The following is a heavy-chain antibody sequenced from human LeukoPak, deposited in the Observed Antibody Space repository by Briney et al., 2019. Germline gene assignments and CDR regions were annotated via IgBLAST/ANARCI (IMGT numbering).Heavy chain of an antibody. V-gene: IGHV4-4*09. Sequence: SETLSLTCTVSGGSISSYYWSWIRQPPGKGLEWIGYIYASGSTNYNPSLKSRVTISVDTSKNQFSLKLSSVTAADTAVYYCARHRKRWLQLFDYWGQGTLVTVSS. CDR2: IYASGST. D-gene: IGHD5-24*01. CDR3: ARHRKRWLQLFDY. CDR1: GGSISSYY. J-gene: IGHJ4*02.